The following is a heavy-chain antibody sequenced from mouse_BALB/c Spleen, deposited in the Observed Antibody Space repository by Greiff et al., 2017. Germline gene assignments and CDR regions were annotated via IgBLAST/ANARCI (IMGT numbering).Heavy chain of an antibody. CDR3: ASSPHFDY. CDR2: INPSTGYT. Sequence: VHLVESGAELAKPGASVKMSCKASGYTFTSYWMHWVKQRPGQGLEWIGYINPSTGYTEYNQKFKDKATLTADKSSSTAYMQLSSLTSEDSAVYYCASSPHFDYWGQGTTLTVSS. J-gene: IGHJ2*01. V-gene: IGHV1-7*01. CDR1: GYTFTSYW.